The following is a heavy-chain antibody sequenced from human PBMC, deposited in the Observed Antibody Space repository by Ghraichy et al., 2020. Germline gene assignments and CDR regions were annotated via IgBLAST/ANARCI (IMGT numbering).Heavy chain of an antibody. J-gene: IGHJ6*02. D-gene: IGHD3-22*01. CDR2: TSYDGSNK. V-gene: IGHV3-30*18. Sequence: GGSLRLSCAASGFTFSRYGMHWVRQAPGKGLEWVAVTSYDGSNKYYADSVKGRFTISRDNSKNTLYLQISSLRAEDTAVYYCAKERDSSGYYSFRGDYYGMDVWGQGTTVTVSS. CDR3: AKERDSSGYYSFRGDYYGMDV. CDR1: GFTFSRYG.